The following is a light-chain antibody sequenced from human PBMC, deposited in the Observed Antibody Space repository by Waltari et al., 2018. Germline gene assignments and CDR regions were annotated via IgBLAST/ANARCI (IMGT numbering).Light chain of an antibody. CDR3: QQGYSYPWT. Sequence: DIQMTQSPSSLSASVGDTVTITCQASQGIGNNLNWYQQKPGKAPKLLIYRASGLESGIPSRFSGSGSGTDFTLTISSLQPEDSATYYCQQGYSYPWTFGQGIKVEI. J-gene: IGKJ1*01. CDR2: RAS. CDR1: QGIGNN. V-gene: IGKV1-NL1*01.